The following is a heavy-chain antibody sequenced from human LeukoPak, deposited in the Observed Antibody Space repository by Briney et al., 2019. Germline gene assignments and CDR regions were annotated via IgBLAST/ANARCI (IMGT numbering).Heavy chain of an antibody. D-gene: IGHD3-10*01. Sequence: GGSLGLSCAASGFTFSSYWMSWVRQAPGKGLEWVANIKQDGSEKYYVDSVKGRFTISRDNAKNSLYLQMNSLRAEDTAVYHCARYGSTMVRGFDYWGQGTLVTVSS. CDR3: ARYGSTMVRGFDY. CDR2: IKQDGSEK. J-gene: IGHJ4*02. V-gene: IGHV3-7*01. CDR1: GFTFSSYW.